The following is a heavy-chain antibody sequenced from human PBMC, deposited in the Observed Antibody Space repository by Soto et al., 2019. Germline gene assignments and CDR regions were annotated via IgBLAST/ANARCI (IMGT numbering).Heavy chain of an antibody. Sequence: GGSLRLSCAASGFTFSTYAMSWVRQAPGRGLEWVSGISGSGGVTYHADSVKGRFTISRDNSRNTLYLQMNSLRAEDTAVYYCAKESSSGGIDYWGQGTLVTV. J-gene: IGHJ4*02. D-gene: IGHD6-19*01. V-gene: IGHV3-23*01. CDR2: ISGSGGVT. CDR3: AKESSSGGIDY. CDR1: GFTFSTYA.